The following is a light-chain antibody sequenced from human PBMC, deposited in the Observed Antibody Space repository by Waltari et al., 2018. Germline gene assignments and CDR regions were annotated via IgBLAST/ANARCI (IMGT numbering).Light chain of an antibody. CDR3: QQSYSTPLT. CDR1: QSISSY. V-gene: IGKV1-39*01. CDR2: AAS. J-gene: IGKJ3*01. Sequence: DIQMTQSPSSLSASVGDRVNITCRASQSISSYLNWYKQKPGKAPKLLIYAASSLQSGVPLRFSGSGSGTDFTLTISSLQPEDFATYYCQQSYSTPLTFGPGTKVDI.